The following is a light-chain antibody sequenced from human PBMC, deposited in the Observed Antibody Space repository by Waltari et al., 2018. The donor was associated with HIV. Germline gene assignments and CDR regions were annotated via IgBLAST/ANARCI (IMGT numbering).Light chain of an antibody. CDR2: WAS. CDR3: QEFYSNHLS. J-gene: IGKJ3*01. CDR1: HSVLYSSNNKNY. V-gene: IGKV4-1*01. Sequence: IVMTQSPDSLAVSLGARATLRCQPSHSVLYSSNNKNYLSWYQQKPGQPPKLLIYWASTRESGVPDRFSGSGSGTDFALTISSLQAEDVAVYYCQEFYSNHLSFGPGTKVEIK.